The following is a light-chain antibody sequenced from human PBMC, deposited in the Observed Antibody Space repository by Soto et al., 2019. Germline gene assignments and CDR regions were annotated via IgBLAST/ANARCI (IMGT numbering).Light chain of an antibody. CDR3: QQRSNWPQT. J-gene: IGKJ1*01. Sequence: EIVLEHSPGTLSLSPGERATLSCRGSQSVSSSYLAWYQQKPGQAPRLLIYDASNRATGIPARFSGSGSGTDFPLTISSLEPEDFAVYYCQQRSNWPQTFGQGTKVDNK. V-gene: IGKV3D-20*02. CDR1: QSVSSSY. CDR2: DAS.